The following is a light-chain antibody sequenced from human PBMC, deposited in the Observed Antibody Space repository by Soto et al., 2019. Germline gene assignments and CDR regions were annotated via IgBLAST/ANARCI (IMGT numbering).Light chain of an antibody. J-gene: IGKJ2*01. Sequence: DIQMTQSPSTLSASVGDRVTITCRASQSISSWLAWYQRKPGKAPKLLIYDASSLESGVPSRFSGSGSGTELTLTISSLQPDDFATYYCQQYNSYSSYTFGQGTKLEIK. CDR1: QSISSW. V-gene: IGKV1-5*01. CDR2: DAS. CDR3: QQYNSYSSYT.